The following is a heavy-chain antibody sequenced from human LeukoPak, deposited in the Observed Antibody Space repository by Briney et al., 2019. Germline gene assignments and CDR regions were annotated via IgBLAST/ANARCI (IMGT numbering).Heavy chain of an antibody. CDR2: INHSGST. V-gene: IGHV4-34*01. D-gene: IGHD6-13*01. CDR3: ARAPAHSSSWYYYYYMDV. CDR1: GGSFSGYY. J-gene: IGHJ6*03. Sequence: KPSETLSLTCAVYGGSFSGYYWSWIRQPPGKGLEWIGEINHSGSTNYNPSLKSRVTISVDTSKNQFSLKLSSVTAADTAVYYCARAPAHSSSWYYYYYMDVWGKGTTVTVSS.